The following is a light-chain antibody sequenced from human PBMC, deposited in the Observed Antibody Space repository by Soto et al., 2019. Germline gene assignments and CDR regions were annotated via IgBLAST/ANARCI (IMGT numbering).Light chain of an antibody. J-gene: IGKJ4*01. CDR2: DAS. CDR3: QQRSNSRLT. V-gene: IGKV3-11*01. Sequence: DIVLTQSPSTLSLSPGERATLSCRASQSVGSSLAWYQQKPGQAPRLLIYDASNRATGIPARFSGSGSGTDFTLTISSLEPEDFAVYYCQQRSNSRLTFGGGTKVEIK. CDR1: QSVGSS.